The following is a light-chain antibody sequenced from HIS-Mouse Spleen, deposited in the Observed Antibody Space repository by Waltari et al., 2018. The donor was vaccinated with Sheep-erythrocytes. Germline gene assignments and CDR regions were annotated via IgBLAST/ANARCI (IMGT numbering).Light chain of an antibody. J-gene: IGLJ3*02. CDR3: AAWDDSLNGPV. CDR1: SSDVGGYNY. V-gene: IGLV2-11*01. Sequence: QSALTQPRSVSGSPGQSVTISCTGTSSDVGGYNYVSWYQQHPGKAPKLMIYDVSKRPSGVPDRFSGSKSGNKASRTISGLQAEDEADYYCAAWDDSLNGPVFGGGTKLTVL. CDR2: DVS.